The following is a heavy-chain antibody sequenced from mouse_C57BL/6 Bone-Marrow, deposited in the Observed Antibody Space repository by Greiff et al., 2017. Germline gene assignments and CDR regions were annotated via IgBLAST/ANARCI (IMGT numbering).Heavy chain of an antibody. CDR3: ARRDYGKDYYAMDY. CDR2: ISSGGSYT. V-gene: IGHV5-6*02. CDR1: GFTFSSYG. D-gene: IGHD1-1*01. J-gene: IGHJ4*01. Sequence: EVMLVESGGDLVKPGGSLKLSCAASGFTFSSYGMSWVRQTPDKRLEWVATISSGGSYTYYPDSVKGRFTISRDNAKNTLYLQMSSLKSEDTAMYYCARRDYGKDYYAMDYWGQGTSATVSS.